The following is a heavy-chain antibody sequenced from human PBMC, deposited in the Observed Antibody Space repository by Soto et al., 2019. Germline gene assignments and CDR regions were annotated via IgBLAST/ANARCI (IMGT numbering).Heavy chain of an antibody. CDR1: GGTLSAYG. V-gene: IGHV1-69*13. Sequence: ASVKVSCKASGGTLSAYGISWLRQAPGQGLKWMGGIIPIFGTPTYAQKSQGRVTFTADESTSTVYMELNSLKSDDTALYYCAREKFTAAWGAFHIWGQGTMVTVSS. J-gene: IGHJ3*02. CDR2: IIPIFGTP. CDR3: AREKFTAAWGAFHI. D-gene: IGHD3-16*01.